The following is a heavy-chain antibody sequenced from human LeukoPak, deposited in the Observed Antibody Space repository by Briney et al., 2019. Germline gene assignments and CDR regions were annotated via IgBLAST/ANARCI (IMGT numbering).Heavy chain of an antibody. CDR2: INPSGGST. D-gene: IGHD5-12*01. CDR1: GYTFTSYY. V-gene: IGHV1-46*01. CDR3: ARDSGGDYYYYYGMDV. J-gene: IGHJ6*04. Sequence: ASVKVSCKASGYTFTSYYMHWVRQAPGQGLEWMGIINPSGGSTSYAQKFQSRVTMTRDTSTSTVYMELSSLRSEDTAVYYCARDSGGDYYYYYGMDVWGKGTTVTVSS.